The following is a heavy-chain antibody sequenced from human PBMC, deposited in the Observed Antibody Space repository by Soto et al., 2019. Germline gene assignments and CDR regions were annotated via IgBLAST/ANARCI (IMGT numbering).Heavy chain of an antibody. CDR1: GFNVDNYG. CDR2: ITYDGSFH. Sequence: LILSCQASGFNVDNYGMHWVRQAPGKGLEWVAGITYDGSFHYYANSVKGRYTNSRNNSKNTLSLHLKTLKPDDTAVYHCAKDRVGGTFYTPLAFWGQGTLVTGSA. D-gene: IGHD1-7*01. CDR3: AKDRVGGTFYTPLAF. J-gene: IGHJ4*02. V-gene: IGHV3-30*18.